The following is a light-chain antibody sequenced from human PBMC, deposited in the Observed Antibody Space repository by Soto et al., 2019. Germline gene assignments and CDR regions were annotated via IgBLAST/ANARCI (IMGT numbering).Light chain of an antibody. J-gene: IGKJ3*01. CDR2: GAS. Sequence: IVMTQSPATLSVSPGERATLSCRASQSVSSNLAWYQHKPGQAPRLLIYGASTRTTGIPARFSGSGSGTEFTLTISSLQSEDFAVYYCQQYNIWPFAFGPGTKVDIK. V-gene: IGKV3-15*01. CDR3: QQYNIWPFA. CDR1: QSVSSN.